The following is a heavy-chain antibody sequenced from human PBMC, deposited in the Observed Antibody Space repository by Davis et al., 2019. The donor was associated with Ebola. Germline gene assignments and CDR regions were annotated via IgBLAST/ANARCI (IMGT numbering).Heavy chain of an antibody. CDR1: GYTFTNYY. CDR3: ARDGGSGSYSYWFDP. CDR2: INPSGDTP. J-gene: IGHJ5*02. D-gene: IGHD1-26*01. Sequence: ASVKVSCKASGYTFTNYYVSWVRQAPGQGLEWMGIINPSGDTPRYAQKFQGRVTMTKDTSTSTVYMELSSLRSEDTAVYYCARDGGSGSYSYWFDPWGQGTLVTVSS. V-gene: IGHV1-46*01.